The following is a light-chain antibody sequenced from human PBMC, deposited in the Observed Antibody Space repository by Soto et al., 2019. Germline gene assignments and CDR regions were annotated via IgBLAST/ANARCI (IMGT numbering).Light chain of an antibody. CDR2: EVN. CDR3: SSYTSTSTYV. V-gene: IGLV2-14*01. CDR1: SSDVGDYNY. J-gene: IGLJ1*01. Sequence: QSVLTQPASVSGSPGQSITISCTGASSDVGDYNYVSWYQHHPGKAPKLLIYEVNNRPSGVSDRFSGYKSGNVASLTISWLQAEDEADYYCSSYTSTSTYVFGTGTK.